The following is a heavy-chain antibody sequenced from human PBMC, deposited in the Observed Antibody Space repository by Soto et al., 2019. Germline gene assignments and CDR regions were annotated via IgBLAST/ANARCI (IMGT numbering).Heavy chain of an antibody. Sequence: ASVKVSCKASGYTFTGYYMHWVRQAPGQGLEWMGWINPNSGGTNYAQKFQGRVTMTRDTSISTAYMELSRLRSDDTAVYFCARQCGDRCTEDTDALDLWGQGTMVTVSS. D-gene: IGHD2-21*01. CDR2: INPNSGGT. CDR1: GYTFTGYY. J-gene: IGHJ3*01. CDR3: ARQCGDRCTEDTDALDL. V-gene: IGHV1-2*02.